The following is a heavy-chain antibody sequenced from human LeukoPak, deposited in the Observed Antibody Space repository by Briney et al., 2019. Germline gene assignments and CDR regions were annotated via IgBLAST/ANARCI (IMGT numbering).Heavy chain of an antibody. V-gene: IGHV1-69*04. CDR2: IIPILGIA. J-gene: IGHJ6*03. CDR3: ARESFRGSYYYYYYMDV. Sequence: SVKVSCKASGGTFSSYTISWVRQAPGQGLEWMGRIIPILGIANYAQKFQGRVTVTADKSTSTAYMELSSLRSEDTAVYYCARESFRGSYYYYYYMDVWGKGTTVTVSS. D-gene: IGHD3-16*01. CDR1: GGTFSSYT.